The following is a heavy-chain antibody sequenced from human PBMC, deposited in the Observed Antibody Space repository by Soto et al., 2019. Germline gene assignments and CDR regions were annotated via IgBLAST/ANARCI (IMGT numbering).Heavy chain of an antibody. CDR2: INHSGST. V-gene: IGHV4-34*01. CDR1: DGSCSGSY. Sequence: SETLSRTPAVDDGSCSGSYCIQIRHPPGKWLEWIGEINHSGSTNYNPSLKSRVTISVDTSKNQFSLKLSSVTAADSSVYYCARGRRYSYGAHGAFDIWGQGTMVT. CDR3: ARGRRYSYGAHGAFDI. D-gene: IGHD5-18*01. J-gene: IGHJ3*02.